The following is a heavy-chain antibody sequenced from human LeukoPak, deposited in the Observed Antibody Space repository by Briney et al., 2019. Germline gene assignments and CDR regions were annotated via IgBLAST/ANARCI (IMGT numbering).Heavy chain of an antibody. CDR2: INPNSGGT. J-gene: IGHJ3*02. D-gene: IGHD5-18*01. CDR1: GYTFTGYY. Sequence: ASVKVSCKASGYTFTGYYMHWVRQAPGQGLEWMGWINPNSGGTNYAQKFQGRVTMTRDTSISTAYMELSRLRSDDTAVYYCASPGRGYSCGLDAFDIWGQGAMVTVSS. V-gene: IGHV1-2*02. CDR3: ASPGRGYSCGLDAFDI.